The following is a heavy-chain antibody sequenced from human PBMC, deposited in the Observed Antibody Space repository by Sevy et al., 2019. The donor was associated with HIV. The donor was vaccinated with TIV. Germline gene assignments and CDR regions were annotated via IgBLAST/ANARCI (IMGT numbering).Heavy chain of an antibody. Sequence: ASVKVSCKASGGTFSSYAISWVRQAPGQGLEWMGGIIPIFGTANYAQKFQGRVTITADESTSTAYMELSSLRSEDTAVYYWAREGGGDGSGSYPSYYYGMDVWGQGTTVTVSS. D-gene: IGHD3-10*01. CDR3: AREGGGDGSGSYPSYYYGMDV. J-gene: IGHJ6*02. CDR2: IIPIFGTA. V-gene: IGHV1-69*13. CDR1: GGTFSSYA.